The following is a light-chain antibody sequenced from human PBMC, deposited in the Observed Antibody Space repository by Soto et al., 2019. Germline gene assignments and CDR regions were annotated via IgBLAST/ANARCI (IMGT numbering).Light chain of an antibody. CDR3: QQSYSTPPLT. Sequence: DIETTQSPSSLSASVGDTVTITCRASQGIKSYLYWYQQKPGKAPKLLISGASSLQSGVPSRFSGSGSGTDFTLTISSLQPEDYATYYCQQSYSTPPLTFGGGTKVDI. CDR1: QGIKSY. J-gene: IGKJ4*01. CDR2: GAS. V-gene: IGKV1-39*01.